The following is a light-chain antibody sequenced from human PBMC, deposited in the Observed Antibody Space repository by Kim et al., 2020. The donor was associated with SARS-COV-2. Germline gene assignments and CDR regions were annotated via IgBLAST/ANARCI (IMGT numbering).Light chain of an antibody. V-gene: IGLV3-19*01. Sequence: SSELTQDPAVSVALGQTVRITCQGDSLRTYYASWYQQKAGQPPVLVIYGEDNRPSGIPDRFSGSNSGNTASFTITGAQAEDEADYYCNSRDRSGNYVVFGGGTQLTVL. CDR3: NSRDRSGNYVV. CDR2: GED. CDR1: SLRTYY. J-gene: IGLJ2*01.